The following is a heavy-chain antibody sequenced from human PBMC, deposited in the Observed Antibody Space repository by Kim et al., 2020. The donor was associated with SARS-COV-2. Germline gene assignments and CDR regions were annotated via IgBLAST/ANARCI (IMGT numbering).Heavy chain of an antibody. J-gene: IGHJ4*02. CDR1: GFTFSSYG. CDR3: ARDGGVGATTGLDY. D-gene: IGHD1-26*01. CDR2: MWYDGSNK. Sequence: GGSLRLSCAASGFTFSSYGMHWVRQAPGKGLEWVAVMWYDGSNKYYADSVKGRFTISRDNSKNTLYLQMNSLRAEDTAVYYCARDGGVGATTGLDYWGQGTLVTVSS. V-gene: IGHV3-33*01.